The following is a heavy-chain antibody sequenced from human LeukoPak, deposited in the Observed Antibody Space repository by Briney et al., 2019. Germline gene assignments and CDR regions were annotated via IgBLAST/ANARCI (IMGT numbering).Heavy chain of an antibody. CDR3: ARDRRSSSSKPFDY. D-gene: IGHD6-6*01. J-gene: IGHJ4*02. Sequence: ASVKVSCKASGYTFTGYYMHWVRQAPGQGLEWMGWISAYNGNTNYAQKLQGRVTMTTDTSTSTAYMELRSLRSDDTAVYYCARDRRSSSSKPFDYWGQGTLVTVSS. CDR2: ISAYNGNT. V-gene: IGHV1-18*04. CDR1: GYTFTGYY.